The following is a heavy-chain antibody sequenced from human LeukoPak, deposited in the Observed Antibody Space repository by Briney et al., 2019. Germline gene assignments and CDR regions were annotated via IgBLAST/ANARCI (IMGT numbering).Heavy chain of an antibody. J-gene: IGHJ6*03. CDR2: ISGSGGST. V-gene: IGHV3-23*01. CDR1: GFTFSSYA. CDR3: AKAVLRYFDWSLYYYYYMDV. D-gene: IGHD3-9*01. Sequence: GGSLRLYCAASGFTFSSYAMSWVRQAPGKGLEWVSAISGSGGSTYYADSVKGRFTISRDNSKNTLYLQMNSLRAEDTAVYYCAKAVLRYFDWSLYYYYYMDVWGKGTTVTVSS.